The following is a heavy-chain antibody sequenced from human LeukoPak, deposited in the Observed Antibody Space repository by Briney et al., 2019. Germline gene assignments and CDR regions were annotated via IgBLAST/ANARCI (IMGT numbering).Heavy chain of an antibody. CDR3: ARESSGSYYNPQGYMDV. D-gene: IGHD3-10*01. CDR1: GGSISIYY. J-gene: IGHJ6*03. V-gene: IGHV4-4*07. Sequence: SETLSLTCTVFGGSISIYYWNWIRQPAGKRLEWIGRIFTSGITNYNPSLKSRVTMSVDTSKNQFSLNLSSVTAADTAVYYCARESSGSYYNPQGYMDVWGKGTTVTVSS. CDR2: IFTSGIT.